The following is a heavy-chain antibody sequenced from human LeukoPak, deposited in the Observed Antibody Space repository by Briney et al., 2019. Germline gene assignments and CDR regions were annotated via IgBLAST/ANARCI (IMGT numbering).Heavy chain of an antibody. CDR1: GFTFSSYE. J-gene: IGHJ6*03. Sequence: PGGSLRLSCAASGFTFSSYEMNWVRQAPGKGLEWVSYISSSGSTIYYADSVKGRFTISRDNAKNSLYLQMNSLRAEDTAVYYCAREGGQGDYYYYMDVWGKGTTITVSS. CDR3: AREGGQGDYYYYMDV. V-gene: IGHV3-48*03. D-gene: IGHD2-15*01. CDR2: ISSSGSTI.